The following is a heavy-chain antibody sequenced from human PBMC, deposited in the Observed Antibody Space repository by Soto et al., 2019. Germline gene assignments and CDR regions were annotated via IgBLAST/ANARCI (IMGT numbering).Heavy chain of an antibody. CDR1: GGSFSGYY. V-gene: IGHV4-34*01. Sequence: ETLSLTCAVYGGSFSGYYWSWIRQPPGKGLEWIGEINHSGSTNYNPSLKSRVTISVDTSKNQFSLKLSSVTAADTAVYYCARGHTGQWLVQGDYWGQGTLVTVSS. CDR2: INHSGST. J-gene: IGHJ4*02. D-gene: IGHD6-19*01. CDR3: ARGHTGQWLVQGDY.